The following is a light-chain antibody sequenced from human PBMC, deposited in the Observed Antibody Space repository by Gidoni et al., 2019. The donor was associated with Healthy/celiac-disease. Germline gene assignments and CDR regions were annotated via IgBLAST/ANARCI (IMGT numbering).Light chain of an antibody. CDR2: AAS. CDR3: QQSYSTPRS. CDR1: QSISSY. Sequence: DIQMTQSPSYLSASVGDRVTITCRASQSISSYLNWYQQKPGKAPKLLIYAASSLQSGVPSRFSGSGSGTDFTLTISSLQPEDFATYYCQQSYSTPRSFXXXTKLEIK. V-gene: IGKV1-39*01. J-gene: IGKJ2*03.